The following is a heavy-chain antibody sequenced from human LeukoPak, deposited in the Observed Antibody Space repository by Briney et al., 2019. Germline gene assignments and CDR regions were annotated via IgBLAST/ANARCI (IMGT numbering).Heavy chain of an antibody. CDR3: ARAHYYYYYMDV. CDR2: ISSSGSTI. Sequence: GGSLRLSCAASGFTFSDYYMSWIRQAPGKGLEWVSYISSSGSTIYYADSVKGRFTISRDNSKNTLYLQMNSLRAEDTAVYYCARAHYYYYYMDVWGKGTTVTVSS. J-gene: IGHJ6*03. V-gene: IGHV3-11*04. CDR1: GFTFSDYY.